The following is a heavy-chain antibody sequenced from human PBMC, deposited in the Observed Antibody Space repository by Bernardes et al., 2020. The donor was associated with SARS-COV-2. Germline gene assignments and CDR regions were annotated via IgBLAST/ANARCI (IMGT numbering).Heavy chain of an antibody. CDR3: ARGRGSMDV. D-gene: IGHD1-26*01. CDR1: GGSFSRSY. V-gene: IGHV4-34*01. J-gene: IGHJ6*03. CDR2: INHSGTT. Sequence: SETLSLTCAVFGGSFSRSYWTWIRQPPGPGLAWVGEINHSGTTNYNVSLNSRVTISMDTSNNQVSLKLRSLTAADTGVYYCARGRGSMDVWGKGTTVTVSS.